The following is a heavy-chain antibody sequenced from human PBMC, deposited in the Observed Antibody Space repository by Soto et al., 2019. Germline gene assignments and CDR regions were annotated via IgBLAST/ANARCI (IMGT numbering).Heavy chain of an antibody. Sequence: PSETLSLPCQVSGYSIGSGQHYWGWVRQSPGKGLEWIGSIYYSVATYTNPSLRGRLTISSDMPKNQFFLTLRSVTAADTAVYYCARVAIVVLDQRAPRKGRLNWFDPWGPGTLVTVSS. CDR2: IYYSVAT. CDR3: ARVAIVVLDQRAPRKGRLNWFDP. V-gene: IGHV4-39*02. D-gene: IGHD1-26*01. CDR1: GYSIGSGQHY. J-gene: IGHJ5*02.